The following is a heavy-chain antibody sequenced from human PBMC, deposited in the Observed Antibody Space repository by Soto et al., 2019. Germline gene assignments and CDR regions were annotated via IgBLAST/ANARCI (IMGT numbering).Heavy chain of an antibody. V-gene: IGHV4-30-4*08. D-gene: IGHD6-6*01. CDR1: GGSISYSNYY. J-gene: IGHJ4*02. CDR3: ARGLVRPEEFDY. Sequence: QVQLQESGPGLVKPSQTLSLSCAVSGGSISYSNYYWTWIRQRPGQGLEWIGYVYYTGTTYYTPSLKMRLTITVDTSKNQFSLNLMSVTAADTAVYFCARGLVRPEEFDYWGQGSLVTVSS. CDR2: VYYTGTT.